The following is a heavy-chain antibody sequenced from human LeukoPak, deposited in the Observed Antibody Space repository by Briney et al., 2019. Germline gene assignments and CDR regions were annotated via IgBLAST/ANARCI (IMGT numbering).Heavy chain of an antibody. V-gene: IGHV3-21*01. CDR2: ISSSSSYI. CDR3: ARHRSVRVRTTPSEYYYYVDV. D-gene: IGHD4/OR15-4a*01. Sequence: GGSLRLSCAASGFTFSSYSMNWVRQAPGKGLEWVSSISSSSSYIYYADSVKGRFTISRDNAKNSLYLQMNSLRAEDTAVYYCARHRSVRVRTTPSEYYYYVDVWGKGTTVTVSS. CDR1: GFTFSSYS. J-gene: IGHJ6*03.